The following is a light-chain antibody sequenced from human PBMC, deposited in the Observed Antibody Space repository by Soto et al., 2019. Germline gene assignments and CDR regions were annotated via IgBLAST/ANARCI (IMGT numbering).Light chain of an antibody. CDR2: DAS. Sequence: EVVLTQSPSTLSLSPGERATLSCRASQSVGSYLAWYQQKPGQAPRLLIYDASNRATGIPARFSGSGSGTDFTLTISSLEPEDFAVYYCQQYGSSGTFGQGTMVDIK. J-gene: IGKJ1*01. V-gene: IGKV3-11*01. CDR3: QQYGSSGT. CDR1: QSVGSY.